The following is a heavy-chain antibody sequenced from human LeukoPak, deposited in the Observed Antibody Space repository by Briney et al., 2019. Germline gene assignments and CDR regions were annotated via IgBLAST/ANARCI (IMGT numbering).Heavy chain of an antibody. Sequence: SETLSLTCAVYGGSFSGYYWSWIRQPPGKGLEWIGEINHSGSTNYNPSLKSRVTISVDTSKNQFSLKLSSVTAADTAVYSCARGRTREYDFCSGYYKKGAFHIWRKGTMVTVSS. CDR3: ARGRTREYDFCSGYYKKGAFHI. CDR1: GGSFSGYY. CDR2: INHSGST. V-gene: IGHV4-34*01. D-gene: IGHD3-3*01. J-gene: IGHJ3*02.